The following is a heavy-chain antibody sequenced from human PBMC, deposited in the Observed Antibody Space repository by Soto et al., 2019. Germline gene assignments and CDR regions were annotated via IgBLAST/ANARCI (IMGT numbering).Heavy chain of an antibody. Sequence: GGSLRLSCAASGFTFSSYAMSWVRQAPGKGLEWVSAISGSGGSTYYADSVKGRFTISRDNSKNTLYLQMNSLRAEDTAVYYCAKLDLWFGELLPHPDAFDIWGQGTMVTVSS. D-gene: IGHD3-10*01. J-gene: IGHJ3*02. CDR2: ISGSGGST. CDR1: GFTFSSYA. CDR3: AKLDLWFGELLPHPDAFDI. V-gene: IGHV3-23*01.